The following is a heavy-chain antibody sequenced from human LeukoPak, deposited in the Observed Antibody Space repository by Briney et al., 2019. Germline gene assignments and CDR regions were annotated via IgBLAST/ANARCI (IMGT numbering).Heavy chain of an antibody. CDR2: IYYSGST. Sequence: SETLSLTCTASGGSISSYYWSWIRQPPGKGLEWIGYIYYSGSTNYNPSLKSRVTISVDTSKNQFSLKLSSVTAADTAVYYCARDLFTKGVDYWGQGTLVTVSS. CDR3: ARDLFTKGVDY. CDR1: GGSISSYY. D-gene: IGHD3-3*01. V-gene: IGHV4-59*01. J-gene: IGHJ4*02.